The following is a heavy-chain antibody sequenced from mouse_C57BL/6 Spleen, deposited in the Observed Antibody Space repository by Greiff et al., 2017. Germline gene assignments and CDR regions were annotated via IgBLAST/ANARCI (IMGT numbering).Heavy chain of an antibody. J-gene: IGHJ1*03. Sequence: VQLQQPGAELVRPGSSVKLSCKASGYTFTSYWMDWVKQRPGQGLEWIGNIYPSDSETHYNQKFKDKATLTVDKSSSTAYMQLSSLTSEDSAVYYCATITTAWYFDVWGTGTTATVSS. D-gene: IGHD1-2*01. CDR3: ATITTAWYFDV. CDR2: IYPSDSET. CDR1: GYTFTSYW. V-gene: IGHV1-61*01.